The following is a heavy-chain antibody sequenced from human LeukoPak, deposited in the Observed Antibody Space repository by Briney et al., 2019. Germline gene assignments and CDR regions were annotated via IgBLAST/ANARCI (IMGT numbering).Heavy chain of an antibody. CDR2: IYYSGST. Sequence: SETLSLTCTVSGGSISSGGYYWSWIRQHPGKGLEWIGYIYYSGSTYYNPSLKSRVTISVDTSKNQFSLKLSSVTAADTAVYYCARDPAAAGLFDYWGQGTLVTVSS. J-gene: IGHJ4*02. V-gene: IGHV4-31*03. D-gene: IGHD6-13*01. CDR3: ARDPAAAGLFDY. CDR1: GGSISSGGYY.